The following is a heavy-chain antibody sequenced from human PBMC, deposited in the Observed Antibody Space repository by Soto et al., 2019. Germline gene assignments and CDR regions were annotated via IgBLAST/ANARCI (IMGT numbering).Heavy chain of an antibody. D-gene: IGHD5-12*01. Sequence: GGSLRLSCAASGFTFSSYAMSWVRQAPGKGLEWVSAISGSGGSTYYADSVKGRFTISRDNSKNTLYLQMNSLRAEDTAVYYCAKGIGYSGYDDLAFDIWGQGTMVTVSS. V-gene: IGHV3-23*01. CDR2: ISGSGGST. CDR3: AKGIGYSGYDDLAFDI. J-gene: IGHJ3*02. CDR1: GFTFSSYA.